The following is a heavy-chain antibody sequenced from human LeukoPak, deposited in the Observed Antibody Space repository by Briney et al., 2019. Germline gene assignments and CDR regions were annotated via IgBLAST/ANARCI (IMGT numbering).Heavy chain of an antibody. CDR2: MNQDGSHI. V-gene: IGHV3-7*01. CDR1: GFTFSNYW. D-gene: IGHD3-22*01. J-gene: IGHJ4*02. Sequence: GGSLRLSCAASGFTFSNYWMSWVRQAPGKGLEWLANMNQDGSHIYYVHSVKGRFTISRDNAKNSLYLQLDSLRAEDTAVYYCARDLVTTIVVPYDFWGQGTLVTVSS. CDR3: ARDLVTTIVVPYDF.